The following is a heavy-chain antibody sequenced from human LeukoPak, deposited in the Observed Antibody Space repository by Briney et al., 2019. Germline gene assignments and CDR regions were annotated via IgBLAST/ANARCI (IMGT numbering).Heavy chain of an antibody. D-gene: IGHD3-3*01. J-gene: IGHJ4*02. CDR3: ARLPTIFGKIDF. CDR1: GYRFTSYW. V-gene: IGHV5-51*01. Sequence: GEPLKISCKGSGYRFTSYWIGWVRQMPGKGLDWMGIIFPADSETRYSPSFQGQVTISVDKSISTAYLQWSSPKASDTAMYYCARLPTIFGKIDFWGQGTLVTVSS. CDR2: IFPADSET.